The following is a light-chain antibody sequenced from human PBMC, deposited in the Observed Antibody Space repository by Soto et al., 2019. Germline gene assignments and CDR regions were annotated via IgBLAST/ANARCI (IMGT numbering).Light chain of an antibody. CDR3: QQYGSSPYT. V-gene: IGKV3-20*01. CDR1: QSVSSSY. CDR2: GAS. Sequence: EIVLTQSPGTLSLSPEERATLSCRASQSVSSSYLAWYQQKPGQAPRLLIYGASSRATGIPDRFSGSGSGTVFTLTISRLEPEDFAVYYCQQYGSSPYTFGQGTKLEIK. J-gene: IGKJ2*01.